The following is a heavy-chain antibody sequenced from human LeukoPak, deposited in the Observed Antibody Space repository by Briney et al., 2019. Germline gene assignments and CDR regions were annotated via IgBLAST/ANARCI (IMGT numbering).Heavy chain of an antibody. CDR1: GFTFSSYW. V-gene: IGHV3-7*01. Sequence: GGPLRLSCAASGFTFSSYWMSWVRQAPGKGLEWVANIKQDGSEKYYVDSVKGRFTISRDNAKNSLYLQMNSLRAEDTAVYYCARVRYYDYVWGSRHYYFDYWGQGTLVTVSS. CDR2: IKQDGSEK. J-gene: IGHJ4*02. CDR3: ARVRYYDYVWGSRHYYFDY. D-gene: IGHD3-16*01.